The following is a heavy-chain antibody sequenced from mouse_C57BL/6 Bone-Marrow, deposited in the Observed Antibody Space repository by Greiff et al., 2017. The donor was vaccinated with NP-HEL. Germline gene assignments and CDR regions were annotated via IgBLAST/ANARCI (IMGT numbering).Heavy chain of an antibody. Sequence: QVQLQQSGAELVRPGTSVKVSCKASGYAFTNYLIEWVKQRPGQGLEWIGVINPGSGGTNYNEKFKGKATLTADKSSSTAYMQLSSLTSEDSAVYFFAREGDQAGDYWGQGTTLTVSS. CDR2: INPGSGGT. CDR1: GYAFTNYL. CDR3: AREGDQAGDY. D-gene: IGHD2-13*01. J-gene: IGHJ2*01. V-gene: IGHV1-54*01.